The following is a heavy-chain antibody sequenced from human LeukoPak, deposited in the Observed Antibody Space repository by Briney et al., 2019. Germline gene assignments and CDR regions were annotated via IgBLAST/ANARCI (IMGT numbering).Heavy chain of an antibody. V-gene: IGHV3-23*01. CDR3: AKGVGVFRGFEY. Sequence: GGPLRLSCAASGFTFSNYAVSWLRQAPGKGLEWVSSISGSGGSKYYADSVKGRFTISRDNPKDTLYLQMNSLRAEDTALYYCAKGVGVFRGFEYWGQGTLITASS. J-gene: IGHJ4*02. CDR2: ISGSGGSK. CDR1: GFTFSNYA. D-gene: IGHD2-15*01.